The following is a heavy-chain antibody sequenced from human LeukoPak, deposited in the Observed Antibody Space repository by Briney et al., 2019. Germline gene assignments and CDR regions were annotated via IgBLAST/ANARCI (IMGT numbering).Heavy chain of an antibody. J-gene: IGHJ4*02. CDR1: GFTFSDYY. Sequence: GGSLRLSCAASGFTFSDYYMSWVRQAPGKGLEWVSAISGSGGSTYYADSVKGRFTISRDNSKNTLYLQMNSLRAEDTAVYYCAKIRWPRRPGYFDYWGQGTLVTVSS. D-gene: IGHD4-23*01. V-gene: IGHV3-23*01. CDR3: AKIRWPRRPGYFDY. CDR2: ISGSGGST.